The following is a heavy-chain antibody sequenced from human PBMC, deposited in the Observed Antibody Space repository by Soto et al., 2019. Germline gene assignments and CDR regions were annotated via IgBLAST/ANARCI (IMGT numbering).Heavy chain of an antibody. CDR1: GFTFSDYY. V-gene: IGHV3-11*06. J-gene: IGHJ4*02. CDR3: ARESEDLTSNFDY. CDR2: ISSTTNYR. Sequence: LSYPASGFTFSDYYMNWVRQAPGKGLEWVSSISSTTNYRYYAESIEGRFTVSRDNAKNSVYLEMNSLSAEDTAVYYCARESEDLTSNFDYWGQGTLVTVSS.